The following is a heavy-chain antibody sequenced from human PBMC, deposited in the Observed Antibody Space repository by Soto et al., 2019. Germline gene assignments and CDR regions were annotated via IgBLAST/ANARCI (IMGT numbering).Heavy chain of an antibody. V-gene: IGHV4-59*01. CDR3: ARMNYYDTSGYPFHY. CDR2: IYFRGTT. CDR1: GGSISSYY. D-gene: IGHD3-22*01. Sequence: SETLSLTCTVSGGSISSYYWSWIGQRPGKGLEWIGYIYFRGTTNYNPSLKSRVTMSADTSKNQFSLKLNSVTAADTAVYYCARMNYYDTSGYPFHYWGQGMMVTVS. J-gene: IGHJ4*02.